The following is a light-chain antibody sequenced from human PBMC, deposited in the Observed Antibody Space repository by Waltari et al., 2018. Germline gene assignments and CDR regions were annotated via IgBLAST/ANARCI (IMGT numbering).Light chain of an antibody. Sequence: QSALTQPASVSGSPGQSLTISCTETSTDVGVFDYLSCYQQQPGKAPRRLISDFSKRPSGVSHRFSGSKSGNTASLTISGLQAEDEADYFCSSFSSRSLPFVFGTGTQVTVL. CDR2: DFS. J-gene: IGLJ1*01. CDR3: SSFSSRSLPFV. V-gene: IGLV2-14*03. CDR1: STDVGVFDY.